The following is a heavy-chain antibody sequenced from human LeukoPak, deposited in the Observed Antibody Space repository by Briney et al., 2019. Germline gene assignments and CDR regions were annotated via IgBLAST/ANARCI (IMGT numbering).Heavy chain of an antibody. Sequence: ASVKVSCKASGYTFTGYYMHWVRQAPGQGLEWMGWINPSSGGTNYAQKFQGWVTMTRDTSISTACMELSRLRSDDTAVYYCARDGFGELYSFDYWGQGTLVTVSS. V-gene: IGHV1-2*04. D-gene: IGHD3-10*01. J-gene: IGHJ4*02. CDR1: GYTFTGYY. CDR3: ARDGFGELYSFDY. CDR2: INPSSGGT.